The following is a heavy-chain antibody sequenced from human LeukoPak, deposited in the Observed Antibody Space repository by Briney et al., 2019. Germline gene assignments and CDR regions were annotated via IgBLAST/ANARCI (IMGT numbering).Heavy chain of an antibody. CDR3: ARAGYCGGDCYYFDY. CDR2: IDPSDSYT. Sequence: GESLQISCQGSGYSFTSYWISWVRQMPGKGLEWMGRIDPSDSYTNYSPSFQGHVTISADKSISTAYLQWSSLKASDTAMYYCARAGYCGGDCYYFDYWGQGTLVTVSS. CDR1: GYSFTSYW. J-gene: IGHJ4*02. D-gene: IGHD2-21*02. V-gene: IGHV5-10-1*01.